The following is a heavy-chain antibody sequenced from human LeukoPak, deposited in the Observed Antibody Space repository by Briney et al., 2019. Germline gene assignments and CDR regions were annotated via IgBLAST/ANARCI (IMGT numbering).Heavy chain of an antibody. CDR3: AKRRFLEWLPAGWFDP. CDR1: GFSFNKYW. V-gene: IGHV3-7*03. J-gene: IGHJ5*02. CDR2: IKEDGGEK. Sequence: GGSLRLSCVASGFSFNKYWMSWVRQAPGKGLEWVANIKEDGGEKYYVDSVKGRFTVSRDNAKNTLYLQMNSLRAEDTAVYYCAKRRFLEWLPAGWFDPWGQGTLVTVSS. D-gene: IGHD3-3*01.